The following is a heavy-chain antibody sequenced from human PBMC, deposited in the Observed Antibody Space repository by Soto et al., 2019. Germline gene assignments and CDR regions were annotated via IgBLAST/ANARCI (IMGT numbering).Heavy chain of an antibody. CDR2: INHSGST. CDR1: GGSFSGYY. Sequence: PSETLSLTCAVYGGSFSGYYWSWIRQPPGKGLEWIGEINHSGSTNYNPSLKSRVTISVDTSKNQFSLKLSSVTAADTAVYYCARDPRITIFGADWFDPWGQGTLVTVSS. CDR3: ARDPRITIFGADWFDP. V-gene: IGHV4-34*01. J-gene: IGHJ5*02. D-gene: IGHD3-3*01.